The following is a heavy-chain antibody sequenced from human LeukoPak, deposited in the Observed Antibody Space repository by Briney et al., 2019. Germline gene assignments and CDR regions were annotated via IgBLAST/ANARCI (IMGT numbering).Heavy chain of an antibody. D-gene: IGHD5-12*01. CDR3: ARPRMVARPSLGRLHYYYGMDV. CDR1: GFTFSSYS. CDR2: MSSSTSTI. J-gene: IGHJ6*02. V-gene: IGHV3-48*04. Sequence: AGGSLRLSCAASGFTFSSYSMNWVRQAPGKGLEWLSYMSSSTSTIYSADSVKGRFTISRDNAKNSLYLQMSSLRAEDTAVYYCARPRMVARPSLGRLHYYYGMDVWGQGTTVTVSS.